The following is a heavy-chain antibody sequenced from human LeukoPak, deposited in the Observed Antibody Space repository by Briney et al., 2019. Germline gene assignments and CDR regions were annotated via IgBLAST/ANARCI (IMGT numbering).Heavy chain of an antibody. J-gene: IGHJ4*02. V-gene: IGHV3-53*01. D-gene: IGHD2-2*01. CDR3: ARWYCSSITCYYDY. CDR2: IYNNGDT. Sequence: PGGSLRLSCAASGFTVSNNYMGWVRQAPGKGLEWVSFIYNNGDTKYADSVQGRFTISRDNFQNTLFLQMNSLRVEDTAMYYCARWYCSSITCYYDYWGQGALVTVSP. CDR1: GFTVSNNY.